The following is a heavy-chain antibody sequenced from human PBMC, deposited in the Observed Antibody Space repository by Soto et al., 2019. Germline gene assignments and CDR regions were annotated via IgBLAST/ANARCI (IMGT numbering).Heavy chain of an antibody. V-gene: IGHV4-34*01. CDR2: INHSGST. J-gene: IGHJ4*02. CDR3: ARVGGTYYYDSSGQAFDY. D-gene: IGHD3-22*01. CDR1: GGSFSGYY. Sequence: SETLSLICAVYGGSFSGYYWSWIRQPPGKGLEWIGEINHSGSTNYNPSLKSRVTISVDTSKNQFSLKLSSVTAADTAVYYCARVGGTYYYDSSGQAFDYWGQGTLVTVSS.